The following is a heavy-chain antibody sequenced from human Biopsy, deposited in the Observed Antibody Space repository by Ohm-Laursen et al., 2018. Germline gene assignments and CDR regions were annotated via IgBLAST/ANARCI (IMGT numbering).Heavy chain of an antibody. Sequence: ETLSLTCAVSGYSVTNDYYWGWIRQPPGKGLEWIGNIYYDGITYYNPSHKSRVAISVDTSKNQFSLRLNSATAADTAVYYCARVAGGYAYYYGMDVWGQGTTVIVSS. CDR1: GYSVTNDYY. J-gene: IGHJ6*02. CDR3: ARVAGGYAYYYGMDV. D-gene: IGHD5-12*01. CDR2: IYYDGIT. V-gene: IGHV4-38-2*01.